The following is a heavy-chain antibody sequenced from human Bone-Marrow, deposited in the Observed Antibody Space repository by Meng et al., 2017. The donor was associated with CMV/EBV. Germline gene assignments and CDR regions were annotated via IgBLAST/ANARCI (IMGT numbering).Heavy chain of an antibody. J-gene: IGHJ3*02. CDR3: ASIPFEYSSSSKAFDI. CDR2: ISYDGSNK. V-gene: IGHV3-30*14. CDR1: GFTFSRYV. D-gene: IGHD6-6*01. Sequence: GESLKISCAASGFTFSRYVIHWVRQAPGKGLEWVAVISYDGSNKYYADSVKGRFTISRDNSKNTLYLQMNSLRAEDTAVYYGASIPFEYSSSSKAFDIWGQGTMVTVSS.